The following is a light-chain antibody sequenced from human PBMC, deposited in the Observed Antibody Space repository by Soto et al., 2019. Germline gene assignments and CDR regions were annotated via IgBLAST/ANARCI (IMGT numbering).Light chain of an antibody. V-gene: IGKV3D-15*02. CDR3: QQYGNSPLT. J-gene: IGKJ4*01. CDR2: GAS. Sequence: EIVMTQSPATLSVSPGERAPLSCRASQSVSSGLAWYQQKPGQAPRPPIFGASTRATGIPARFSGSGSGTEFSLTISSLQSEDFAFFYCQQYGNSPLTFGGGTKVDI. CDR1: QSVSSG.